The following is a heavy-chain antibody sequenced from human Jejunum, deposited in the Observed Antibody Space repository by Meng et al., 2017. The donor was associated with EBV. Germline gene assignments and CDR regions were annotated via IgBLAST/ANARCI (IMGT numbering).Heavy chain of an antibody. J-gene: IGHJ5*02. CDR2: IFHIGTT. V-gene: IGHV4-4*02. CDR1: GGSISSSNW. CDR3: ARDGGPSGSYAYWFDP. Sequence: APVAESGPGLVKPLGTLSLTCAVSGGSISSSNWWSWVRQPPGKGPEWIGEIFHIGTTNYNPTLKSRVTMSVDKSKNHFSLKLTSVTAADTAVYYCARDGGPSGSYAYWFDPWGQGTLVTVSS. D-gene: IGHD1-26*01.